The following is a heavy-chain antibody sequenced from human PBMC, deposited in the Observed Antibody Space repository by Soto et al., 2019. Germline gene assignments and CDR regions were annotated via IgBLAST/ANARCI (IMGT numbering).Heavy chain of an antibody. Sequence: YLRLSFAASGFTFSSYVMPWVCQAPFTGLEWVAVISYDGSNKYYSDSVKGRFTISRDNSKNTLYLQMNSLRAEDTAVYYCAREDTAMTYGMDVWGQGTTVTVSS. D-gene: IGHD5-18*01. CDR3: AREDTAMTYGMDV. J-gene: IGHJ6*02. CDR1: GFTFSSYV. V-gene: IGHV3-30-3*01. CDR2: ISYDGSNK.